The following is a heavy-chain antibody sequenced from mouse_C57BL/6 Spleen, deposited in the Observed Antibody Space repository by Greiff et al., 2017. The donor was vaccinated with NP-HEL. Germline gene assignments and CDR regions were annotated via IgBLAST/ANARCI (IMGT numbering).Heavy chain of an antibody. J-gene: IGHJ1*03. D-gene: IGHD1-1*01. CDR2: IDPENGDT. CDR1: GFNIKDDY. CDR3: TTSTTTVVATGGWYFDV. Sequence: EVKLQESGAELVRPGASVKLSCTASGFNIKDDYMHWVKQRPEQGLEWIGWIDPENGDTEYASKFQGKATITADTSSNTAYLQLSSLTSEDTAVYYCTTSTTTVVATGGWYFDVWGTGTTVTVSS. V-gene: IGHV14-4*01.